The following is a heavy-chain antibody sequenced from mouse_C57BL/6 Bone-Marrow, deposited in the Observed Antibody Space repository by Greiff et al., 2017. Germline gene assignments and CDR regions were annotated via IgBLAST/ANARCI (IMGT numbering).Heavy chain of an antibody. V-gene: IGHV1-81*01. CDR3: ARGWLRYFDV. CDR1: GYTFTSYG. D-gene: IGHD2-3*01. CDR2: IYPRSGNT. J-gene: IGHJ1*03. Sequence: LVESGAELARPGASVKLSCKASGYTFTSYGLSWVKQRTGQGLEWIGEIYPRSGNTYYNEKFKGKATLTADKSSSTAYMELRSLTSEDSAVYFCARGWLRYFDVWGTGTTVTVSS.